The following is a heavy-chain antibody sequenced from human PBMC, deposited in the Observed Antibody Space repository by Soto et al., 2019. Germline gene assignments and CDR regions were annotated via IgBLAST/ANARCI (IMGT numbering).Heavy chain of an antibody. V-gene: IGHV3-7*03. D-gene: IGHD3-3*01. CDR1: GFTFSSYG. J-gene: IGHJ4*02. Sequence: GSLRLSCAASGFTFSSYGMHWVRHAPGKGLEWVANIKQDGSEKYYVDSVRGRFTLSRDNAKNSLQLQMNSLRAEDTAVYYCAKHDFWTLYNTGLDSWGQGTLVTVSS. CDR2: IKQDGSEK. CDR3: AKHDFWTLYNTGLDS.